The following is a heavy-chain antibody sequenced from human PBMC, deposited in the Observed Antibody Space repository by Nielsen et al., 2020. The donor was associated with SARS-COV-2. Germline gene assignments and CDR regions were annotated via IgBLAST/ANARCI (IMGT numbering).Heavy chain of an antibody. CDR3: ARVGLLLWFGEPANFDL. Sequence: GSLRLSCTVSGGSISSYYWSWIRQPPGKGLEWIGYIYYSGSTNYNPSLKSRVTISVDTSKNQFSLKLSSVTAADTAVYYCARVGLLLWFGEPANFDLWGRGTLVTVSS. V-gene: IGHV4-59*01. CDR2: IYYSGST. J-gene: IGHJ2*01. CDR1: GGSISSYY. D-gene: IGHD3-10*01.